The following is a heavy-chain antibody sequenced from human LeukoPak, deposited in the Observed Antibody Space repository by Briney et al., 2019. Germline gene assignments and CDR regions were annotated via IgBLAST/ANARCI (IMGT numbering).Heavy chain of an antibody. CDR2: IHPGNNT. J-gene: IGHJ4*02. Sequence: GGSLRLSCAASGFTFSSSAMSWVRQAPGKGLEWVSGIHPGNNTYYADSVKGRFTISRDNSKNTLYLQMNSLRAEDTAVYYCTRGASYYDYWGQGTLVTVSS. CDR1: GFTFSSSA. V-gene: IGHV3-23*05. CDR3: TRGASYYDY. D-gene: IGHD3-10*01.